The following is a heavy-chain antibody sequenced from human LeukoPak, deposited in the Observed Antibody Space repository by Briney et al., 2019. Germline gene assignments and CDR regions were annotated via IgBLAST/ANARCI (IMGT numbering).Heavy chain of an antibody. D-gene: IGHD3-9*01. J-gene: IGHJ4*02. CDR2: IYYSGST. CDR3: ARVSPLRRVLRYFDWFEGGALYYFDY. CDR1: GGSISSYY. V-gene: IGHV4-59*01. Sequence: SETLSLTCTVSGGSISSYYWSWIRQPPGKGLEWIGYIYYSGSTNYNPSLKSRVTISVDTSKNQFSLKLSSVTAADTAVYYCARVSPLRRVLRYFDWFEGGALYYFDYWGQGTLVTVSS.